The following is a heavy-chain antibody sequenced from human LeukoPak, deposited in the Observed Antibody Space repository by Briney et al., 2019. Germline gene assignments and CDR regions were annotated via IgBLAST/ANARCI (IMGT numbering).Heavy chain of an antibody. CDR2: INWNGGST. Sequence: GGSLRLSCAASGFTFDDYGMSWVRQALGKGLEWVSGINWNGGSTGYADSVKGRFTISRDNAKNSLYLQMNSLRAEDTALYYCARDGIPSRGYSSGWDYWGQGTLVTVSS. CDR1: GFTFDDYG. D-gene: IGHD6-19*01. CDR3: ARDGIPSRGYSSGWDY. J-gene: IGHJ4*02. V-gene: IGHV3-20*04.